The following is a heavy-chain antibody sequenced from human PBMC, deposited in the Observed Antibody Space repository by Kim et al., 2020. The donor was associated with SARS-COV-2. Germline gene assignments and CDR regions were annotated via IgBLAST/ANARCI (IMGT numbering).Heavy chain of an antibody. CDR1: GFTFNTYS. D-gene: IGHD3-22*01. Sequence: GGSLRLSCAASGFTFNTYSMNWVRQAPGKGLEWVSSIGTNTIYVYYADSVKGRFTISRDNAKNSVFLQMNSLRAEDTAMYYCTRLAGDSRAYYWDSWGQGTLVTVSS. CDR2: IGTNTIYV. V-gene: IGHV3-21*01. J-gene: IGHJ4*02. CDR3: TRLAGDSRAYYWDS.